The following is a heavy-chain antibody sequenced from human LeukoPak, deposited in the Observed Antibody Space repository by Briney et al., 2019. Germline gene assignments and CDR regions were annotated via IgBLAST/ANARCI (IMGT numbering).Heavy chain of an antibody. D-gene: IGHD3-10*01. Sequence: GASVKVSCKASGYTFTSYYVHWVRQAPGQGLEWMGIINPSGGSTSYAQKFQGRVTMTRDMSTSTVYMELSSLRSEDTAVYYCARDRFGELLHATGYYYYYMDVWGKGTTVTISS. V-gene: IGHV1-46*01. J-gene: IGHJ6*03. CDR3: ARDRFGELLHATGYYYYYMDV. CDR2: INPSGGST. CDR1: GYTFTSYY.